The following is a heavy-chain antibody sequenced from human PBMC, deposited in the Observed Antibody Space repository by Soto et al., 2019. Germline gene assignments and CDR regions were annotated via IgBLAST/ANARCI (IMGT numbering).Heavy chain of an antibody. CDR1: GFTFSSYS. D-gene: IGHD2-15*01. CDR2: ISSSSSYI. Sequence: GGSLRLSCAASGFTFSSYSMNWVRQAPGKGLEWVSSISSSSSYIYYADSVKGRFTISRDNAKNSLYLQMNSLRAEDTAVYYCARGLGGEMNYYYYYGMDVWGQGTTVTVSS. V-gene: IGHV3-21*01. J-gene: IGHJ6*02. CDR3: ARGLGGEMNYYYYYGMDV.